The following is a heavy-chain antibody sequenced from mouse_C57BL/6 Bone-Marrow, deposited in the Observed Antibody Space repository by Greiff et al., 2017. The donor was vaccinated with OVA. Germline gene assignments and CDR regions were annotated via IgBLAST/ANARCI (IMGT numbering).Heavy chain of an antibody. CDR2: ISSGSSTI. J-gene: IGHJ3*01. V-gene: IGHV5-17*01. Sequence: EVQVVESGGGLVKPGGSLKLSCAASGFTFSDYGMHWVRQAPEKWLEWVAYISSGSSTIYYADTVKGRFTISRDNAKNTLFLQMTSLRSEDMAMYYCARGYGSSPFAYWGQGTLVTVSA. D-gene: IGHD1-1*01. CDR1: GFTFSDYG. CDR3: ARGYGSSPFAY.